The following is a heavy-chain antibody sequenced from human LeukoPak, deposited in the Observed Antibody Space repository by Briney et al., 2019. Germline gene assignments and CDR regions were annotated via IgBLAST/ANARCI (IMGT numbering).Heavy chain of an antibody. V-gene: IGHV1-46*01. CDR3: ARDLDSSSWSICYFDY. CDR2: INPSGGST. D-gene: IGHD6-13*01. Sequence: ASVKVSCKASGYTFTSYYIHWVRQAPGQGLEWMGIINPSGGSTSYAQRFQGRVTMTTDTSTSTIYMELNSLGSEDTAVYYCARDLDSSSWSICYFDYWGQGTLVTVFS. J-gene: IGHJ4*02. CDR1: GYTFTSYY.